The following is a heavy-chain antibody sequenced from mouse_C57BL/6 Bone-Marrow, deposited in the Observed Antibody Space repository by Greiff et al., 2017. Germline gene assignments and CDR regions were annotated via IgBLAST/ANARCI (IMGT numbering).Heavy chain of an antibody. CDR1: GYSFTGYF. J-gene: IGHJ3*01. Sequence: EVQLQQSGPELVKPGASVKISCKASGYSFTGYFMNWVMQSHGKSLEWIGRFNPYNGDTFYNQKFKGKATLTVDKSSSTAHMELRSLTSEDSAVYYCASDGYYEGFAYWGQGTRVTVSA. CDR2: FNPYNGDT. D-gene: IGHD2-3*01. CDR3: ASDGYYEGFAY. V-gene: IGHV1-20*01.